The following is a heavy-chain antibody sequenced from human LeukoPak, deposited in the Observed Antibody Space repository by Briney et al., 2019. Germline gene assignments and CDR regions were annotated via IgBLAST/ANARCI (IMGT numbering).Heavy chain of an antibody. CDR2: IYYSGST. Sequence: PSETLSLTCTVSGGSISSYYWSWIRQPPGKGLEWIGYIYYSGSTNYNPSLKSRVTISVDTSKNQFSLKLSSVTAADTAVYYCARLQGDYDILTGYYNAWGQGTLVTVSS. CDR1: GGSISSYY. J-gene: IGHJ5*02. CDR3: ARLQGDYDILTGYYNA. D-gene: IGHD3-9*01. V-gene: IGHV4-59*01.